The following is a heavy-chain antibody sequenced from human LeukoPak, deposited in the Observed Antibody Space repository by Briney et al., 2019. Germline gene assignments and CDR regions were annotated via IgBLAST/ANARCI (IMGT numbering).Heavy chain of an antibody. D-gene: IGHD5-18*01. V-gene: IGHV4-34*01. Sequence: PSETLSLTCAVYGGSFSGYYWSWIRQPPGKGLEWIGEINHSGSTNYNPSLKSRVTISGDTSKNQFSLKLSSVTAADTAVYFCARVGYSYVINDWSRAGLGAYPTKYYYHMDVWGKGTTVTVSS. CDR3: ARVGYSYVINDWSRAGLGAYPTKYYYHMDV. J-gene: IGHJ6*03. CDR1: GGSFSGYY. CDR2: INHSGST.